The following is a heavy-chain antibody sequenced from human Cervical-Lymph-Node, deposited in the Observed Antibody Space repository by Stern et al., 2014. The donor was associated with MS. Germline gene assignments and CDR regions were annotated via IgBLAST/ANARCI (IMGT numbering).Heavy chain of an antibody. D-gene: IGHD2-2*01. CDR2: MNPNSGDT. CDR1: GYTFTSYD. V-gene: IGHV1-8*01. CDR3: TRGIGSVALPAASFDP. J-gene: IGHJ5*02. Sequence: QVQLVQSGAEVKKPGASVKVSCKASGYTFTSYDINWVRQATGQGLEWMGWMNPNSGDTGYAQKFQGRVTMTRNTSISTAYMELSSLRSEDTAVYYCTRGIGSVALPAASFDPWGQGTLVTVSS.